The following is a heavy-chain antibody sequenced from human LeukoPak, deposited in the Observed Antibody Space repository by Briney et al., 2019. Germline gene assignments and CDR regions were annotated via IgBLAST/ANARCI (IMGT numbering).Heavy chain of an antibody. D-gene: IGHD6-13*01. V-gene: IGHV1-18*01. J-gene: IGHJ5*02. CDR1: GYTFTSYG. CDR3: ARAEYSSSWYWFDP. CDR2: ISAYNGST. Sequence: ASVKVSCKASGYTFTSYGISWVRQAPGQGLEWMGWISAYNGSTNYAQKLQGRVTMTTDTSTSTAYMELRSLRSDDTAVYYCARAEYSSSWYWFDPWGQGTLVTVSS.